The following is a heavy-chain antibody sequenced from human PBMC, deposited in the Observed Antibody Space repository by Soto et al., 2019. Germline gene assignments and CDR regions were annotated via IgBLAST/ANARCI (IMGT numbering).Heavy chain of an antibody. CDR2: ISSSSSYI. V-gene: IGHV3-21*01. CDR3: ARDLEQLADFDY. Sequence: GGSLRLSCAASGFIFSSYSMNWVRQAPGKGLEWVSSISSSSSYIYYADSVKGRFTISRDNAKNSLYLQMNSLRAEDTAVYYCARDLEQLADFDYWGQGTLVTSPQ. CDR1: GFIFSSYS. J-gene: IGHJ4*02. D-gene: IGHD6-6*01.